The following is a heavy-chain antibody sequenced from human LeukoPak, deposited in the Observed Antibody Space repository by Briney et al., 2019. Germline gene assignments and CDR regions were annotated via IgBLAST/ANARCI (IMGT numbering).Heavy chain of an antibody. V-gene: IGHV4-59*01. Sequence: SETLSLPCTLSGGPMTTYYWMWLRQPPGRGLEGIGYIAYCGSDNYNPTLKSRVTISVDTSKNQFSLKLSSVTAPDTGVYYSARTMWQWLVRGYNYYSMDVWGKGTTVTISS. CDR2: IAYCGSD. CDR3: ARTMWQWLVRGYNYYSMDV. D-gene: IGHD6-19*01. J-gene: IGHJ6*03. CDR1: GGPMTTYY.